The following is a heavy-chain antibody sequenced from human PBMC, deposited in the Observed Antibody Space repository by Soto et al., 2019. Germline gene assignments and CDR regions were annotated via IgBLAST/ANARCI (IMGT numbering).Heavy chain of an antibody. J-gene: IGHJ4*02. V-gene: IGHV3-23*01. CDR1: GFTFSSYA. D-gene: IGHD6-19*01. CDR2: ISGSGGST. Sequence: PGGSLRLSCAASGFTFSSYAMSWVRQAPGKGLEWVSAISGSGGSTYYADSVKGRFTISRDISKNTLYLQMNSLRAEDTAVYYCAKVRGWQWLIYFDYWGQGTLVTVSS. CDR3: AKVRGWQWLIYFDY.